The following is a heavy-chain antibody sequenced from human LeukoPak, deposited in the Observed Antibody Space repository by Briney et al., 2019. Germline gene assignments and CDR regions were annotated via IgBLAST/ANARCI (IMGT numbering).Heavy chain of an antibody. Sequence: AAVKVSCKASGYTFTGYYIHWVRQAPGQGLEWMGWINLNSGGENFAQKFQGRVTMTRETSISTAYMELSRMRSDDTAVYYCARAEYSSNWYEPAGSNFDYWGQGTLVTVSS. J-gene: IGHJ4*02. D-gene: IGHD6-13*01. V-gene: IGHV1-2*02. CDR1: GYTFTGYY. CDR2: INLNSGGE. CDR3: ARAEYSSNWYEPAGSNFDY.